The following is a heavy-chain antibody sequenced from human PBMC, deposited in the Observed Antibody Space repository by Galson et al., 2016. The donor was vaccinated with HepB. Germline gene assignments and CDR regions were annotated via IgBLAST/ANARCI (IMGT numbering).Heavy chain of an antibody. V-gene: IGHV3-48*01. J-gene: IGHJ6*02. CDR1: EFTFSTYT. Sequence: SLRLSCAASEFTFSTYTMNWVRQAPGKGLEWVAHISGSSNTIYYADSVKGRFTISRDNSKNTLYLQMNSLRAEDTAVYYCAKSLLGVTLVSYYYGMDVWGQGTTVTVSS. CDR3: AKSLLGVTLVSYYYGMDV. D-gene: IGHD2-21*02. CDR2: ISGSSNTI.